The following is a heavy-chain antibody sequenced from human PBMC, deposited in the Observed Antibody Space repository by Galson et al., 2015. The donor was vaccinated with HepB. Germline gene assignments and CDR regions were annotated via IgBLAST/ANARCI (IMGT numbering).Heavy chain of an antibody. CDR1: GFTFSSYA. J-gene: IGHJ6*02. CDR2: ISYDGSNK. CDR3: ARGRGNWNYFYYGMDV. V-gene: IGHV3-30-3*01. Sequence: SLRLSCAASGFTFSSYAMHRVRQAPGKGPEWVAVISYDGSNKYYADSVKGRFTISRDNSKNTLYLQMNSLRAEDTAVYYCARGRGNWNYFYYGMDVWGQGTTVTVSS. D-gene: IGHD1-1*01.